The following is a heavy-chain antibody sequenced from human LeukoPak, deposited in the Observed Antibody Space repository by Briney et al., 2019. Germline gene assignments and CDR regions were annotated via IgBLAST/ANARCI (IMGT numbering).Heavy chain of an antibody. CDR3: TRYGGNSFNC. D-gene: IGHD4-23*01. J-gene: IGHJ4*02. Sequence: GGSLRLSCTASGFIFGDYAMSWVRQAPGKGLEWVGFIRSKAYGGTTEYAASGKGRFTISRDDSKSIAFLQMNSLKTEDTAVYYCTRYGGNSFNCWGQGTLVTVSS. CDR1: GFIFGDYA. V-gene: IGHV3-49*04. CDR2: IRSKAYGGTT.